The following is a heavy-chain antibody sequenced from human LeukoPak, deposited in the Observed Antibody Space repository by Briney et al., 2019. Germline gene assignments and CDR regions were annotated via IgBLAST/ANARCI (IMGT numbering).Heavy chain of an antibody. J-gene: IGHJ3*02. CDR3: ARDQRDYSDAFDI. CDR1: GYTFTGYY. Sequence: ASVKVSCKASGYTFTGYYMHWVRQAPGQGLEWMGWINPNSGGTNYAQKFQGRVTMTRDTSISTAYMGLSRLRSDDTAVYYCARDQRDYSDAFDIWGQGTMVTVSS. V-gene: IGHV1-2*02. CDR2: INPNSGGT. D-gene: IGHD2-15*01.